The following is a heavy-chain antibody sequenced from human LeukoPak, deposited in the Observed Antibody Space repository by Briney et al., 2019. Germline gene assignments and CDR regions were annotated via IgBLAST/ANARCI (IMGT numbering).Heavy chain of an antibody. CDR1: GGSITYGSYD. D-gene: IGHD2-15*01. CDR3: ARVGSCSGGVCYAFDI. V-gene: IGHV4-61*02. CDR2: IYTSGST. J-gene: IGHJ3*02. Sequence: SETLSLTCTVSGGSITYGSYDWTWIRQPAGKGLEWIGRIYTSGSTYYNPSLKSRVTISVDTSQNHFSLKLSSVTAADTAVYYCARVGSCSGGVCYAFDIWGQGTMVIVSS.